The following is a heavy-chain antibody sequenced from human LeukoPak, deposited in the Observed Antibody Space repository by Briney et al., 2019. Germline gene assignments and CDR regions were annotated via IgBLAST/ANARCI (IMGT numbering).Heavy chain of an antibody. CDR2: IHTSGIT. Sequence: PSQTLSLTCTVSGGSISSGDYYWSWIRQPAGKGLEWIGRIHTSGITNYKPSLKSRVTISVDTSKNQISLKLSSVTAADTAVYYCARGTAYSMDVWGKGTTVTVSS. D-gene: IGHD2-21*02. J-gene: IGHJ6*03. CDR3: ARGTAYSMDV. CDR1: GGSISSGDYY. V-gene: IGHV4-61*02.